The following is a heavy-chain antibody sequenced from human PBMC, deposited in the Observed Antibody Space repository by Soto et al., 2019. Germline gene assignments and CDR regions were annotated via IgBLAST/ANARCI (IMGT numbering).Heavy chain of an antibody. CDR1: GFTFSSYW. D-gene: IGHD3-10*01. CDR2: IDEYGSTI. V-gene: IGHV3-74*01. Sequence: EVQLVESGGDLVQPGGSLRLSCAASGFTFSSYWMHWVRQVPGKGLLWVSRIDEYGSTINYADSVRGRFTISRDNARNTLYLEMNSLRAEDTALYYCTRDIGGKGAYWGPGTLVTVSS. CDR3: TRDIGGKGAY. J-gene: IGHJ4*02.